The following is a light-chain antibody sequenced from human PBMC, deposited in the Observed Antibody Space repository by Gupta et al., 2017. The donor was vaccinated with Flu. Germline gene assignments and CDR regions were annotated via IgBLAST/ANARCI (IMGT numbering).Light chain of an antibody. CDR2: EVS. J-gene: IGLJ2*01. CDR3: SSYTSSSAVV. CDR1: SSDVGAYKY. V-gene: IGLV2-14*01. Sequence: QSALTQPASVSGSPGQSITISCTGTSSDVGAYKYVSWYQQHPDEAPKLMIYEVSDRPAGVSYRFSGSKSGNTASLTISGLQAEDEADYYCSSYTSSSAVVFGGGTKLTVL.